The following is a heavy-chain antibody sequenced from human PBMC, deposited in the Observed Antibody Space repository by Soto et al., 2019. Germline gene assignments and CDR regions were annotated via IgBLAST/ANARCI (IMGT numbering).Heavy chain of an antibody. CDR3: ARERGIPMLADI. Sequence: QVQLQESGPGLVKPSQTLSLTCTVSGGSISSGDYFWSWVRQPPGKGLEWIGYTYYSGTASYTPSLQSRFTISVDTSKNQFSLKLSSVTPADTALYYCARERGIPMLADIWGQGTMVTVSS. J-gene: IGHJ3*02. CDR2: TYYSGTA. V-gene: IGHV4-30-4*01. CDR1: GGSISSGDYF. D-gene: IGHD3-10*01.